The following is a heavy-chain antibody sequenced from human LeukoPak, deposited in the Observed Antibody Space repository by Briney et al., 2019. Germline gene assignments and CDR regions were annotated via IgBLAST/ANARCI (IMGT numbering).Heavy chain of an antibody. CDR2: IYYTGAT. V-gene: IGHV4-59*01. D-gene: IGHD4-17*01. J-gene: IGHJ3*02. CDR1: GGSISRYY. Sequence: SETLSLTCTVSGGSISRYYWSWIRLPPGKGLEWIGYIYYTGATYYNPSLKSRVTISIDTSKNQFSLKLSSVTAADTAVYYCARDPTTVTKGLDIWGQGTMVTVSS. CDR3: ARDPTTVTKGLDI.